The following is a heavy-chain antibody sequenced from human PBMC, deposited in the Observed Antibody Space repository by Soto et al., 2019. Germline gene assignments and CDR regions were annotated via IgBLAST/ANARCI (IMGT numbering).Heavy chain of an antibody. CDR2: ISYDGGKT. V-gene: IGHV3-30*03. Sequence: QVQLVDSGGGVVQPGSSLRLSCAASGFTFSRYGIHWVRQSPGKGLEWVSFISYDGGKTDYVDSVRGRFTISRDNSNNILYLQMRSLRAEDTAVYFCAREVRANLNDFGDYEWFDPWGQGTLVTVSS. D-gene: IGHD4-17*01. J-gene: IGHJ5*02. CDR1: GFTFSRYG. CDR3: AREVRANLNDFGDYEWFDP.